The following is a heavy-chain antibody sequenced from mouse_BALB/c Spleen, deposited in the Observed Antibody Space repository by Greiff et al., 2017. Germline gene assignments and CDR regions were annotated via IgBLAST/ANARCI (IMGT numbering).Heavy chain of an antibody. CDR2: IDPSDSYT. V-gene: IGHV1-69*02. CDR1: GYTFTSYW. J-gene: IGHJ3*01. D-gene: IGHD2-4*01. CDR3: AREKTMITAWFAY. Sequence: QVQLKQPGAELVKPGASVKLSCKASGYTFTSYWMHWVKQRPGQGLEWIGEIDPSDSYTNYNQKFKGKATLTVDKSSSTAYMQLSSLTSEDSAVYYCAREKTMITAWFAYWGQGTLVTVSA.